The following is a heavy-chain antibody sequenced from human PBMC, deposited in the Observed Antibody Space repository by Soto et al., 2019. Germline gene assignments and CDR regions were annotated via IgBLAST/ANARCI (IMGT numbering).Heavy chain of an antibody. CDR1: GFTFSSYG. V-gene: IGHV3-30*18. J-gene: IGHJ3*02. CDR2: ISYDGSNK. D-gene: IGHD3-10*01. Sequence: HPGGSLRLSCAASGFTFSSYGMHWVRQAPGKGLEWVAVISYDGSNKYYADSVKGRFTISRDNSKNTLYLQMNSLRAEDTAVYYCAKVPRTYYGAFDIWGQGTMVTVSS. CDR3: AKVPRTYYGAFDI.